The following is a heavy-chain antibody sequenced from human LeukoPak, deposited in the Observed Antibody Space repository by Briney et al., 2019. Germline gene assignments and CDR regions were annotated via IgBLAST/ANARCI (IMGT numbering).Heavy chain of an antibody. J-gene: IGHJ6*02. V-gene: IGHV3-53*01. Sequence: VSVIYSGGSTYYADSVRGRFTISRDNSKNTLYLQMNSLRAEDTAVYYCAREATYYYYGMDVWGQGTTVTVSS. CDR2: IYSGGST. CDR3: AREATYYYYGMDV. D-gene: IGHD5-12*01.